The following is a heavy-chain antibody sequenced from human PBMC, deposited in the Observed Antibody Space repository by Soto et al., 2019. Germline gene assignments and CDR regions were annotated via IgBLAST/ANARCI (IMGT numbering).Heavy chain of an antibody. Sequence: GGSLRLSCAASGFTFSSYSMNWVRQAPGKGLEWVSSISSSSSYIYYADSVKGRFTISRDNAKNSLYLQMNSLRAEDTAVYYCARPYYYDSSGGEAFDIWGQGTMVNVSS. D-gene: IGHD3-22*01. V-gene: IGHV3-21*01. CDR2: ISSSSSYI. J-gene: IGHJ3*02. CDR3: ARPYYYDSSGGEAFDI. CDR1: GFTFSSYS.